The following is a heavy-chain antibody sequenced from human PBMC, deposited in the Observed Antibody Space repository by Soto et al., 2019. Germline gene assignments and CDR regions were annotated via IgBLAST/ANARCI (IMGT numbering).Heavy chain of an antibody. J-gene: IGHJ3*02. CDR2: ISYDGSNK. Sequence: GFLRLSCAPSGFSLSSYAMHWVGPAPGKGLEWVAVISYDGSNKYYADSVKGRFTISRDNSENTLYLQMNSLRAEDTAVYYCARSLGYCSSTSCYGDGFDIWGRGTMVTVSS. CDR3: ARSLGYCSSTSCYGDGFDI. V-gene: IGHV3-30-3*01. D-gene: IGHD2-2*01. CDR1: GFSLSSYA.